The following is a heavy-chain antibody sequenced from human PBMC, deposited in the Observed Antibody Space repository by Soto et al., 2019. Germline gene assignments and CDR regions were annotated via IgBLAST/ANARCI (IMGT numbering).Heavy chain of an antibody. CDR1: GFTFNRHV. V-gene: IGHV3-23*01. D-gene: IGHD2-8*01. J-gene: IGHJ4*02. Sequence: GGSLRLSCTASGFTFNRHVMTWVRQAQGKGLEWVSGLSDSGGSIYYADSVKGRFTISRDNSMNTLYLQMNTLRAEDTAVYYSAKVSSAWYAGFFDLWGQGTLVTVSS. CDR2: LSDSGGSI. CDR3: AKVSSAWYAGFFDL.